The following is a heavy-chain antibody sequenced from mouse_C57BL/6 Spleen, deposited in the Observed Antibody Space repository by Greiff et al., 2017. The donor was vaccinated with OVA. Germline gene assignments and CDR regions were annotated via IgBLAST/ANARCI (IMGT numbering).Heavy chain of an antibody. CDR2: ISSGGSYT. D-gene: IGHD2-4*01. V-gene: IGHV5-6*01. Sequence: EVKVVESRGDLVKPGGSLKLSCAASGFTFSRYGMSWVRQTPDKRLEWVATISSGGSYTYYPDSVKGRFTISRDNAKNTLYLQMSSLKSEDTAMYYCARPTFYYDYDEAYWGQGTLVTVSA. J-gene: IGHJ3*01. CDR3: ARPTFYYDYDEAY. CDR1: GFTFSRYG.